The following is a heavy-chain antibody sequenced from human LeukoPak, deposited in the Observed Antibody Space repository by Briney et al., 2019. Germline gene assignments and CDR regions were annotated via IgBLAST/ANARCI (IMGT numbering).Heavy chain of an antibody. D-gene: IGHD4-17*01. V-gene: IGHV3-23*01. CDR2: VSGSGGST. J-gene: IGHJ4*02. CDR1: GFTFSSYA. Sequence: PGGSLRLSCAASGFTFSSYAMSWLRQAPGKGLAWVSGVSGSGGSTYYADSVKGRFTISRDNSKNTPYLQMNSLRAEDTAVYYCAKTGPTVTTPFDYWGQGTLVTVSS. CDR3: AKTGPTVTTPFDY.